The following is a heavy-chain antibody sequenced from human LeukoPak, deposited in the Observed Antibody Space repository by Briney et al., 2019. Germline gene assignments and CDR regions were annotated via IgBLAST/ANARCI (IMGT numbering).Heavy chain of an antibody. CDR3: ASGFWGYCSRTSCPLDY. Sequence: GGSLGLSCAASGFTFSSYSMNWVRQAPGKGLEWISYISSSSSTTYYADSVKGRFTISRDNAKNSLYLQMNSLRAEDTAVYYCASGFWGYCSRTSCPLDYWGQGTLVTVSS. CDR1: GFTFSSYS. J-gene: IGHJ4*02. D-gene: IGHD2-2*01. V-gene: IGHV3-48*01. CDR2: ISSSSSTT.